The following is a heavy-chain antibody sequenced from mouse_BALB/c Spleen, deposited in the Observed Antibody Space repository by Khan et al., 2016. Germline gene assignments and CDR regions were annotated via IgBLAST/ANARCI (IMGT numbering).Heavy chain of an antibody. CDR3: VCFGNYFDY. Sequence: EVQLQESGPDLVKPSQSLSLTCTVTGYSITSDYSWHWIRQFPGNKLEWMAYIHYSGSTNYTPSLKSRVSITGDTSKNHFFLQLNSVTTVDTATYCGVCFGNYFDYWGQGSTLTVSS. V-gene: IGHV3-1*02. CDR2: IHYSGST. J-gene: IGHJ2*01. CDR1: GYSITSDYS. D-gene: IGHD4-1*01.